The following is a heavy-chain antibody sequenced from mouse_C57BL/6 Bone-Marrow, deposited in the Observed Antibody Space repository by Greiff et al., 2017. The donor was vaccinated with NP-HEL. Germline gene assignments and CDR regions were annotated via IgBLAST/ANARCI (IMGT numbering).Heavy chain of an antibody. CDR3: ARYYCGSSALDY. J-gene: IGHJ2*01. Sequence: QVQLQQPGAELVKPGASVKLSCKASGYTFTSYLMHWVKQRPGRGLEWIGWIDPNSGGTKYNEKFKSKATLTVDKPSSTAYMQLNSLTSEDSAVYYCARYYCGSSALDYCGRGTTLTVSS. D-gene: IGHD1-1*01. CDR2: IDPNSGGT. V-gene: IGHV1-72*01. CDR1: GYTFTSYL.